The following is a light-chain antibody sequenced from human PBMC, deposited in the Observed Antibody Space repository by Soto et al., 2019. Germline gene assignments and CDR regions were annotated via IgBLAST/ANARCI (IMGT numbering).Light chain of an antibody. CDR2: KAS. CDR1: QSISSW. J-gene: IGKJ1*01. V-gene: IGKV1-5*03. CDR3: QHYKT. Sequence: DIQMTQSPSTLSASVGDRVTITCRASQSISSWLAWYQQKPGKAPKLLIYKASSLESGVPSRFSGSGSGTEFTLTISSLQPDDFATYYCQHYKTFGQGTKVGIK.